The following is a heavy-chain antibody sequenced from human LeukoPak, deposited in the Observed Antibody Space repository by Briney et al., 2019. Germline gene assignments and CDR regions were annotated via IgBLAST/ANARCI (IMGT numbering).Heavy chain of an antibody. Sequence: ASVKVSCKASGYTFTSYGISWVRQAPGQGLEWMGWISAYNGNTNYAQKLQGRVTMTTDTSTSTAYMELSRLRSDDTAVYYCARGHYDILTGYYTGDWFDPWGQGTLVTVSS. CDR1: GYTFTSYG. J-gene: IGHJ5*02. V-gene: IGHV1-18*01. CDR3: ARGHYDILTGYYTGDWFDP. D-gene: IGHD3-9*01. CDR2: ISAYNGNT.